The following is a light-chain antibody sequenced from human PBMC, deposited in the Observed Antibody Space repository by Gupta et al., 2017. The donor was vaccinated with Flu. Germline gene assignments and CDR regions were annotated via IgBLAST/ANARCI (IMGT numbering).Light chain of an antibody. CDR1: YSDVGDYDY. Sequence: QSITISCTGSYSDVGDYDYVSCYQQHPGKGPKLIIFEVNNRPSGVSTRFSGSKSGNTASLTIAGLQAEDDDHYYCSTYTGSSTLFGGGTQLTVL. V-gene: IGLV2-14*01. J-gene: IGLJ2*01. CDR2: EVN. CDR3: STYTGSSTL.